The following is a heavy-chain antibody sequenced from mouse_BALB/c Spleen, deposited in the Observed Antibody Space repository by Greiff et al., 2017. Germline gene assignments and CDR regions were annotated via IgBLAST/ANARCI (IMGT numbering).Heavy chain of an antibody. CDR2: IDPANGNT. CDR3: ARKGNYGYDY. D-gene: IGHD2-1*01. Sequence: VQLQQSGAELVKPGASVKLSCTASGFNIKDTYMNWVKQRPEQGLEWIGRIDPANGNTKYDPKFQGKATITADTSSNTAYLQLSSLTSEDTAVYYCARKGNYGYDYWGQGTSVTVSS. V-gene: IGHV14-3*02. CDR1: GFNIKDTY. J-gene: IGHJ4*01.